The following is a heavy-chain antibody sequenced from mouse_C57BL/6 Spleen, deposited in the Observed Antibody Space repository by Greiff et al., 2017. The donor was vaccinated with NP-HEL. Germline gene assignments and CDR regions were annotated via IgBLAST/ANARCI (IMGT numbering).Heavy chain of an antibody. Sequence: DVMLVESGGGLVKPGGSLKLSCAASGFTFSSYTMSWVRQTPEKRLEWVATISGGGGNTYYPDSVKGRFTISRDNAKNTLYLQMSSLRSEDTALYYCARKTYGYDDGYFDYWGQGTTLTVSS. CDR2: ISGGGGNT. J-gene: IGHJ2*01. V-gene: IGHV5-9*01. CDR3: ARKTYGYDDGYFDY. D-gene: IGHD2-2*01. CDR1: GFTFSSYT.